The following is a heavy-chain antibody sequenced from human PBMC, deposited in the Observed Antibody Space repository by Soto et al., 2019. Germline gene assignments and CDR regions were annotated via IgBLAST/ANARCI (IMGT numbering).Heavy chain of an antibody. Sequence: GASVKVSCKASGGTFSSYAISWVRQTPGQGLEWMGWINPNSGGTNYAQKFQGWVTMTRDTSISTAYMELSRLRSDDTAVYYCARGETSYYYDSSGFYFDYWGQGTLVTVSS. J-gene: IGHJ4*02. D-gene: IGHD3-22*01. V-gene: IGHV1-2*04. CDR3: ARGETSYYYDSSGFYFDY. CDR1: GGTFSSYA. CDR2: INPNSGGT.